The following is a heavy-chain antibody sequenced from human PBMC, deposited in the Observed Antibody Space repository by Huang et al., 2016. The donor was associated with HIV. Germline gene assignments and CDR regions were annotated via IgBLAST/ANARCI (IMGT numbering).Heavy chain of an antibody. Sequence: QVQLVQSGAEVTKPGASVKVSCKVSGYTLTELSMHWVRQAPGKGRAWMGGFAPEHGETIYAPNFQGRVTMTEDTSTDTAYMELHSLRPEDTAVYYCAAGYDTYYDIWGQGTMVIASS. CDR1: GYTLTELS. J-gene: IGHJ3*02. CDR3: AAGYDTYYDI. D-gene: IGHD2-21*01. V-gene: IGHV1-24*01. CDR2: FAPEHGET.